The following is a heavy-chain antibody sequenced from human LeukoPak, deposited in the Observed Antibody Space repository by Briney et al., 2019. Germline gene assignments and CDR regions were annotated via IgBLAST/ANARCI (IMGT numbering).Heavy chain of an antibody. D-gene: IGHD5-18*01. CDR3: ASGYSYGPRRDAFDI. CDR2: YYRGST. J-gene: IGHJ3*02. V-gene: IGHV4-39*01. Sequence: YYRGSTYYNPSLKSRVTISVDTSKNQFSLKLSSVTAADTAVYYCASGYSYGPRRDAFDIWGQGTMVTVSS.